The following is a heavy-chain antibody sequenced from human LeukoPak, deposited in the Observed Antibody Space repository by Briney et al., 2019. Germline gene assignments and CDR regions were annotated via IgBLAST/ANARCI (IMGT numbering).Heavy chain of an antibody. J-gene: IGHJ6*03. CDR3: AKNLYYYGSGRKYYYYYMDV. CDR2: ISGSGGST. V-gene: IGHV3-23*01. Sequence: GGSLRLSCAASGFTFSSYAMSWVRQAPGKGLEWVSAISGSGGSTYYADSVKGRFTISRDNSKNTLYLQMNSLRAEDTAVYYCAKNLYYYGSGRKYYYYYMDVWGKGTTVTVSS. CDR1: GFTFSSYA. D-gene: IGHD3-10*01.